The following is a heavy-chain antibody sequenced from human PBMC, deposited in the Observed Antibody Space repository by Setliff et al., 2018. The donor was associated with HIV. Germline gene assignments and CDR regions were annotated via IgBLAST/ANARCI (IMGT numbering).Heavy chain of an antibody. V-gene: IGHV4-61*01. J-gene: IGHJ4*02. Sequence: SETLSLTCTVSGGSVSSGSYYWSWIRQPPGKGLEWIGYIYYSGSTKHNPSLKSRVTISLDTSKNQFSLKLTSVTAADTAVYYCSRYSPRGYTLTGPYWGQGTLVTVSS. CDR3: SRYSPRGYTLTGPY. D-gene: IGHD6-25*01. CDR2: IYYSGST. CDR1: GGSVSSGSYY.